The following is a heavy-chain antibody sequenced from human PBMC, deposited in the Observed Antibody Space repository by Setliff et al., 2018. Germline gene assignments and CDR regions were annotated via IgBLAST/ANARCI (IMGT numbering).Heavy chain of an antibody. Sequence: LRLSCAASGFTFNNAWMSWVRQAPGKGLEWVGRIKSKSDGGTADYAAPVKGRFTISRDDSKNTLYLQMNSLKTEDTAVYYCTTLYSSSWDPTDGFDYWGQGTLVTVSS. D-gene: IGHD6-13*01. V-gene: IGHV3-15*01. CDR3: TTLYSSSWDPTDGFDY. J-gene: IGHJ4*02. CDR1: GFTFNNAW. CDR2: IKSKSDGGTA.